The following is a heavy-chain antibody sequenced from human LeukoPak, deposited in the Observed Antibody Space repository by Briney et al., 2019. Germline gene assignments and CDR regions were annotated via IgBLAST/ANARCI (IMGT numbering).Heavy chain of an antibody. J-gene: IGHJ4*02. V-gene: IGHV3-9*01. CDR2: ISWNSGSI. D-gene: IGHD4-17*01. CDR1: GFTFGTYW. Sequence: PGGSLRLSCAASGFTFGTYWMTWVRQAPGKGLEWVSGISWNSGSIGYADSVKGRFTISRDNAKNSLYLQMSSLRPEDTALYYCAKGFYGDYGPIDCWGQGTLVTVSS. CDR3: AKGFYGDYGPIDC.